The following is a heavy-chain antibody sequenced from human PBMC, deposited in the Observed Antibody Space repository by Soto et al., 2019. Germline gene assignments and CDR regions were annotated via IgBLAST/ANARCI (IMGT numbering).Heavy chain of an antibody. Sequence: QVQLVESGGGLVKPGGSLRLSCAASGFTFSDFYMTWIRQAPGKGLEWVSYISSTGNTISYADSVKGRFTISRDNANNLVYLQMNSLSADDTAVYYCARAAGWLDPWGQGTLVTVSS. J-gene: IGHJ5*02. CDR2: ISSTGNTI. CDR3: ARAAGWLDP. CDR1: GFTFSDFY. V-gene: IGHV3-11*01.